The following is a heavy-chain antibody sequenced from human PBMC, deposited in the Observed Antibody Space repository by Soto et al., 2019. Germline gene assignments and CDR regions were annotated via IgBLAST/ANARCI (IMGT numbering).Heavy chain of an antibody. CDR3: ARDLRAVAGAYYYYGMDV. D-gene: IGHD6-19*01. V-gene: IGHV1-69*01. Sequence: QVQLVQSGAEVKKPGSSVKVSCKASGGTFSSYAISWVRQAPGQGLEWMGGIIPIFGTANYAQKFQGRVTITADESTSTAYMELSSLRSEDTAVYYCARDLRAVAGAYYYYGMDVWGQGTTVTVSS. CDR1: GGTFSSYA. J-gene: IGHJ6*02. CDR2: IIPIFGTA.